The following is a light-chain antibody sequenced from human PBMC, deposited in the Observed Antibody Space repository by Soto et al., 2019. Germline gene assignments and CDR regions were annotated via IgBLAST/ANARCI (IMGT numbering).Light chain of an antibody. J-gene: IGLJ1*01. V-gene: IGLV2-23*01. CDR2: AGI. CDR1: SNTIGGYNV. Sequence: QSVLTHPASVSGSPGQSITISCTGTSNTIGGYNVVSWYQQHPGTAPKVIIYAGIKRPSGVSNRLSGSISGSTASLTISGLQAEDEADYYCCSYVGATTYVFGTGIKVT. CDR3: CSYVGATTYV.